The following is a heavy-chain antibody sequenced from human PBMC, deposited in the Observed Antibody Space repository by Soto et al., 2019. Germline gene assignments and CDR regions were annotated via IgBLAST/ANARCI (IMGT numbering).Heavy chain of an antibody. Sequence: GGSLRLSCTASEITLNIYWMHWIRQAPGKGLVWVSRINPESTTLTYADSVTGRFTISRDSAKNTLYLQMNGLSAEDTAIYYCTTDTFGAWDSGGQGTLVTVSS. CDR2: INPESTTL. J-gene: IGHJ4*02. D-gene: IGHD3-10*01. CDR1: EITLNIYW. V-gene: IGHV3-74*01. CDR3: TTDTFGAWDS.